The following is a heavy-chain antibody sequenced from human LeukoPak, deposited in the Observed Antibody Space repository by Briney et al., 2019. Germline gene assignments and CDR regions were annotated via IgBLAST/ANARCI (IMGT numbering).Heavy chain of an antibody. CDR3: ARDQEVNSGLGIDY. J-gene: IGHJ4*02. CDR2: IYHSGST. V-gene: IGHV4-30-2*01. D-gene: IGHD7-27*01. CDR1: GGSISSGGYY. Sequence: SQTLSLTCTVSGGSISSGGYYWSWIRQPPGKGLEWIGYIYHSGSTYYNPSLKSRVTISVDRSKNQFSLKLSSVTAADTAVYYCARDQEVNSGLGIDYWGQGTLVTVSS.